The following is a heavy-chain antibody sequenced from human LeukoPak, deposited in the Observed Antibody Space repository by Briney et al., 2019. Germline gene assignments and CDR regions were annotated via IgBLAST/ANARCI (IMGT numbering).Heavy chain of an antibody. CDR3: AREVYGDNYFDY. Sequence: RAGGSLRLSCAASGFTFGRHWMSWVRQAPGKGPEWVANIKQDGSQRYYVDSVKGRFTISRDNARNSLDLQMSSLRAEDTAVYYCAREVYGDNYFDYWGQGTLVTVSP. CDR1: GFTFGRHW. V-gene: IGHV3-7*05. D-gene: IGHD4-17*01. J-gene: IGHJ4*02. CDR2: IKQDGSQR.